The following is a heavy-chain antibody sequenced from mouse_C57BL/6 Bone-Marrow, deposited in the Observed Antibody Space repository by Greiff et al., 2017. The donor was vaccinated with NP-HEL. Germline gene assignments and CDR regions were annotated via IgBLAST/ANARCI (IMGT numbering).Heavy chain of an antibody. CDR1: GYTFTSYW. CDR3: TRSGWFAY. CDR2: IHPTSGST. V-gene: IGHV1-64*01. D-gene: IGHD3-1*01. J-gene: IGHJ3*01. Sequence: QVQLQQPGAELVKPGASVKLSCKASGYTFTSYWMHWVKQRPGQGLEWIGMIHPTSGSTNYNEKFKSKATLTVDKSSSAAYMQLSSLPSEDSAGYCCTRSGWFAYWGQGTLVTVSA.